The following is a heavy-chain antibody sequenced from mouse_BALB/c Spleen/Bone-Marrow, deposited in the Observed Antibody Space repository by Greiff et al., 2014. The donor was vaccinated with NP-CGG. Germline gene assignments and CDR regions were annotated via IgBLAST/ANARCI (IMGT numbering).Heavy chain of an antibody. D-gene: IGHD3-1*01. CDR1: GFSLTTYG. J-gene: IGHJ2*01. Sequence: QVQLKDSGPGLVQPSQSLSITCTVSGFSLTTYGVHWVRQSPGKGLEWLGVIWSGGSTDYNAAFISRLSISKDNSKSQVFFKMNSLQANDTAIYYCARNHRGYYFDYWGQGTTLTVSS. CDR2: IWSGGST. V-gene: IGHV2-2*02. CDR3: ARNHRGYYFDY.